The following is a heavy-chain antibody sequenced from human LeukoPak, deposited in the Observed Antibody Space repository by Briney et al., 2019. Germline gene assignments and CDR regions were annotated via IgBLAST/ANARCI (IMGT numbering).Heavy chain of an antibody. D-gene: IGHD3-22*01. Sequence: GGSLGLSCAASGFMFSEYGMHWVRQTPGKGLEWVAFIRDDGSEKSFADSVKGRFTISRDNAKNTLYLQMNSLRAEDTAVYFCVEGGAPSYYDGSGDAYFDYWGQGTLVTVSS. V-gene: IGHV3-30*02. J-gene: IGHJ4*02. CDR2: IRDDGSEK. CDR1: GFMFSEYG. CDR3: VEGGAPSYYDGSGDAYFDY.